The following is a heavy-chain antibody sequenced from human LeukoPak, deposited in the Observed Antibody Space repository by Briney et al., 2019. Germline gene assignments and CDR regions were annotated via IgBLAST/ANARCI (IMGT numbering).Heavy chain of an antibody. CDR1: GFTFSSYS. J-gene: IGHJ4*02. CDR2: ISGSGGST. CDR3: AKARYCSGSSCYRAFDY. Sequence: HPGGSLRLSCAASGFTFSSYSMSWVRQAPGKGLEWVSAISGSGGSTYYADSVKGRFTISRDNSKSTLYLQMNSLRAEDTAVYYCAKARYCSGSSCYRAFDYWGQGTLVTVSS. V-gene: IGHV3-23*01. D-gene: IGHD2-15*01.